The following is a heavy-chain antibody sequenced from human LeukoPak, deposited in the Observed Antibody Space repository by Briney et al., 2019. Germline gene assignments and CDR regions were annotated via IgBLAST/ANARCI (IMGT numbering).Heavy chain of an antibody. Sequence: PSETLSLTYTVSGGSIRTTDYYWSWIRQRPGKGLEWIGYIYYSGNTYYNPSLRSRATISVDTSKNQFSLELYSVTDADTAVYFCACWTPVTTGWFDPWGQGILVTVSS. CDR3: ACWTPVTTGWFDP. CDR2: IYYSGNT. J-gene: IGHJ5*02. D-gene: IGHD4-17*01. V-gene: IGHV4-31*03. CDR1: GGSIRTTDYY.